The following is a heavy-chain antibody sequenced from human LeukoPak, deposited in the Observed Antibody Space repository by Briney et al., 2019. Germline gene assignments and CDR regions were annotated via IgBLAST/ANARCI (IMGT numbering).Heavy chain of an antibody. Sequence: GGCLRLSCAASGFILSSNYMSCVRQAPGKRLERVSVIYSGGSTYYADSVKGRFTISRDKSKNTLFLQMNSLRAEDTAVYYCARGVHDFWSGFYFDYWGQGTLVTVSS. V-gene: IGHV3-66*02. CDR2: IYSGGST. CDR1: GFILSSNY. J-gene: IGHJ4*02. CDR3: ARGVHDFWSGFYFDY. D-gene: IGHD3-3*01.